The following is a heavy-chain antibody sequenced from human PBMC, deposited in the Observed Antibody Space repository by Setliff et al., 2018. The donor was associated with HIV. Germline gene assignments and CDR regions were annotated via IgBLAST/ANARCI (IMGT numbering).Heavy chain of an antibody. CDR3: AREFSSSSFDQ. CDR2: IYYSGTT. CDR1: GGSISSGSHY. D-gene: IGHD6-6*01. Sequence: SETLSLTCSVSGGSISSGSHYWGWIRQAPGKGLEWIGNIYYSGTTFYNPSLKRRVSISVDTSRSEFSLKLTSVTAADTAVYYCAREFSSSSFDQWGQGTLVTVSS. J-gene: IGHJ4*02. V-gene: IGHV4-39*02.